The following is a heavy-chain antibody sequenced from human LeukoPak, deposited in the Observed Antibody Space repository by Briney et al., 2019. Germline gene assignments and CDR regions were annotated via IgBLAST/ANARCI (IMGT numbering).Heavy chain of an antibody. D-gene: IGHD5-12*01. CDR2: IYYSGST. Sequence: SETLSLTCTVSGGSISSGDYYWSWIRQPPGKGLEWIGYIYYSGSTYYNPSLKSRVTISVDTSKNQFSLKLSSVTTADTAVYYCAREWGGYDEVYFDYWGQGTLVTVSS. V-gene: IGHV4-30-4*01. CDR1: GGSISSGDYY. CDR3: AREWGGYDEVYFDY. J-gene: IGHJ4*02.